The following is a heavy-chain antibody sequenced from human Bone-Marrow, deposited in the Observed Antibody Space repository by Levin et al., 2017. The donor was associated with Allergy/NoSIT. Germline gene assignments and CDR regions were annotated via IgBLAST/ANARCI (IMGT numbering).Heavy chain of an antibody. V-gene: IGHV3-7*01. D-gene: IGHD1-26*01. Sequence: QPGESLKISCAASGFTFSSYWMSWVRQAPGKGLERVANIKEDGSKMYYLESVKGRFTISRDNAKSSLYLQMNSLRVEDTAVYHCARHFHGVVGADVFDYWGQGTLVPVSS. CDR1: GFTFSSYW. J-gene: IGHJ4*02. CDR2: IKEDGSKM. CDR3: ARHFHGVVGADVFDY.